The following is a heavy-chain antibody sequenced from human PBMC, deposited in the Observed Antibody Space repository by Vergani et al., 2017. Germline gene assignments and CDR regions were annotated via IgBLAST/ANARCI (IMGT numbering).Heavy chain of an antibody. J-gene: IGHJ6*02. CDR1: GYTFTDHY. CDR3: ATPQTVTTGGMEV. CDR2: VDPEDGET. Sequence: EVQLVQSGAEVMKPGATMQISCKVSGYTFTDHYMHWVKQAPGKGLEWMGLVDPEDGETIYAEKFKGRVTIAANTSTDTAHLELSSLRSVDPAVYYCATPQTVTTGGMEVWGQGTTVIVSS. V-gene: IGHV1-69-2*01. D-gene: IGHD4-17*01.